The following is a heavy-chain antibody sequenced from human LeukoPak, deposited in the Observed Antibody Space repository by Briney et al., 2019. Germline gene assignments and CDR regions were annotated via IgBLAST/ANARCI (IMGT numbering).Heavy chain of an antibody. Sequence: GGSLRLSCATSGFTLSSYWMHWVRQVPGKGLEWLSRINNDGVSTSYADSVKGRFTISRDTSKNTLYLQMNSLRAEDTAVYYCATWPGGWYGEDSWGQGTLVTVSS. J-gene: IGHJ4*02. CDR1: GFTLSSYW. D-gene: IGHD6-19*01. CDR3: ATWPGGWYGEDS. CDR2: INNDGVST. V-gene: IGHV3-74*01.